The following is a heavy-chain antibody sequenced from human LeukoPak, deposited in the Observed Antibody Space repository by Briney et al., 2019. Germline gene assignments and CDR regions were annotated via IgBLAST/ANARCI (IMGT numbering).Heavy chain of an antibody. V-gene: IGHV3-21*01. D-gene: IGHD6-13*01. CDR3: AREWQQLAFDY. CDR2: ISSSSSYI. CDR1: GFTFSSYS. J-gene: IGHJ4*02. Sequence: GGSLTLSCAASGFTFSSYSMNWVRQAPGKGLEWVSSISSSSSYIYYADSVKGRFTISRDNAKNSLYLQMNSLRAEDTAVYYCAREWQQLAFDYWGQGTLVTVSS.